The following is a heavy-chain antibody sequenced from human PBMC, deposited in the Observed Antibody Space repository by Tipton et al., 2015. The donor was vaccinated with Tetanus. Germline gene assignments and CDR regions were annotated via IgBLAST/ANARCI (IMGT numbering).Heavy chain of an antibody. D-gene: IGHD2-15*01. J-gene: IGHJ4*02. CDR2: IAFDGKNE. CDR3: AKEFQRARIRFFDS. V-gene: IGHV3-30*18. CDR1: GFRFSYSG. Sequence: SLRLSCAASGFRFSYSGMHWVRQAPGKGLEWVAVIAFDGKNERYADSVKGRFIISRDNSKNTLYLQMNGLRPEDTAVYYCAKEFQRARIRFFDSWGQGTQVTASS.